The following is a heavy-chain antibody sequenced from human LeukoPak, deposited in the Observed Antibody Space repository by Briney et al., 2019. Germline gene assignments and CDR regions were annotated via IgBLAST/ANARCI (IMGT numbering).Heavy chain of an antibody. CDR3: ASKDSSGWYEEA. CDR1: GYTFTTYY. J-gene: IGHJ5*02. CDR2: INPSGGRT. V-gene: IGHV1-46*01. Sequence: ASVKVSCKASGYTFTTYYMHWVRQAPGQGLEWMGVINPSGGRTSYAQKFQGRVTMTRDTSTSTVYMELSSLRSEDTAMYYCASKDSSGWYEEAWGQGTLVTVSS. D-gene: IGHD6-19*01.